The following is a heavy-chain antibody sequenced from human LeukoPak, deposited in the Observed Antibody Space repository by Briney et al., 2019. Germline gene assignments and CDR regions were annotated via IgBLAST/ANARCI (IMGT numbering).Heavy chain of an antibody. CDR1: GLTFSSYS. CDR2: ISSSSSYI. J-gene: IGHJ4*02. CDR3: ARQMAYCGGDCYSRLFDY. Sequence: GGSLRLSCAASGLTFSSYSMNWVRQAPGKGLEWVSSISSSSSYIYYADSVKGRFTISRDNAKNSLYLQMNSLRAEDTAVYYCARQMAYCGGDCYSRLFDYWGRGTLVTVSS. D-gene: IGHD2-21*02. V-gene: IGHV3-21*01.